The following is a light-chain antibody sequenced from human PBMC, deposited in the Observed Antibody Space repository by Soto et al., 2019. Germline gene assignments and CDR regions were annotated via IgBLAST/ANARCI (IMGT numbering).Light chain of an antibody. J-gene: IGLJ7*01. Sequence: QSALTQPASVSGSPGQSITISCTGTSSDVGVYKYVSWHQQHPGKAPKVIIYEDSNRPSGVSNRFSGSKSGNTASLTISGLQAEDEADYYCSSYTSNSHVVLGGGTQLTVL. CDR1: SSDVGVYKY. CDR2: EDS. V-gene: IGLV2-14*01. CDR3: SSYTSNSHVV.